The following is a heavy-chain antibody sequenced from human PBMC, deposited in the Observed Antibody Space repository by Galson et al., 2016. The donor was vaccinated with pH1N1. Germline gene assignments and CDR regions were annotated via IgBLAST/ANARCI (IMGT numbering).Heavy chain of an antibody. J-gene: IGHJ3*01. Sequence: SLRLSCAASGFTFKNYDMTWVRQAPWKGLEWVSTLSGSGSSTYYGDSVRGRFTISRDNSKNTLYLQMNTLKVDDTAVYYCARNFGLSGSGRHFDFWGQGTMVTVS. V-gene: IGHV3-23*01. CDR1: GFTFKNYD. D-gene: IGHD3-16*01. CDR2: LSGSGSST. CDR3: ARNFGLSGSGRHFDF.